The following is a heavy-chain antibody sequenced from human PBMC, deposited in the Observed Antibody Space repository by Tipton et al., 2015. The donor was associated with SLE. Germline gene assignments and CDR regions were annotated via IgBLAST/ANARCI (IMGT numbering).Heavy chain of an antibody. D-gene: IGHD6-13*01. CDR3: ARASSKQQLVRRYYYYGMDV. V-gene: IGHV4-34*01. CDR2: INHSGST. Sequence: TLSLTCAVYGGSFSGYYWSWIRQPPGKGLEWIGEINHSGSTNYNPSLKSRVTISVDTSKNQFSLKLSSVTAAGTAVYYCARASSKQQLVRRYYYYGMDVWGQGTTVTVSS. CDR1: GGSFSGYY. J-gene: IGHJ6*02.